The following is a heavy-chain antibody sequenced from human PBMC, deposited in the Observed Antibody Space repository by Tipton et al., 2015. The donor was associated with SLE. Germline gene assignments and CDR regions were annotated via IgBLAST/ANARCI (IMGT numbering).Heavy chain of an antibody. CDR1: GGSIGSGIYY. J-gene: IGHJ3*02. CDR2: IRYSGST. CDR3: ARGELDVFDI. V-gene: IGHV4-31*03. Sequence: TLSLTCTVSGGSIGSGIYYCSWIRQHPGKGLEWIGYIRYSGSTYYNPSLKSRVTISLDTSKNQFSLRLNSVTAADTALYYCARGELDVFDIWGQGTVVSVSS.